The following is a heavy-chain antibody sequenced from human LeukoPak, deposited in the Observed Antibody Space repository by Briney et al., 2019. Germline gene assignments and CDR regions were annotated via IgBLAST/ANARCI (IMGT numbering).Heavy chain of an antibody. Sequence: PGGSLRLSCAASGFTFSSYAMHWVRQAPGKGLEWVAVISYDGSNKYYADSVKGRFTISRDNSKNTLYLQMNSLRAEGTAVYYCAGQYSSSVASLGSWGQGTLVTVSS. CDR3: AGQYSSSVASLGS. J-gene: IGHJ5*02. V-gene: IGHV3-30*04. CDR1: GFTFSSYA. CDR2: ISYDGSNK. D-gene: IGHD6-13*01.